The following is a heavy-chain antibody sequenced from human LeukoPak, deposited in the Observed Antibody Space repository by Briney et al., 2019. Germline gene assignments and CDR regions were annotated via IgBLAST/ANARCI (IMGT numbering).Heavy chain of an antibody. D-gene: IGHD6-6*01. J-gene: IGHJ5*02. Sequence: SETLSLTCAVYGGSFSDYSWTWIRQPPGKGLEWIGEINHSGSTNYNPSLKSRVTISVDTSKNQFSLKLSSVTAADTAVYYCARVAIAARRTNWFDPWGQGTLVTVSS. CDR3: ARVAIAARRTNWFDP. CDR1: GGSFSDYS. V-gene: IGHV4-34*01. CDR2: INHSGST.